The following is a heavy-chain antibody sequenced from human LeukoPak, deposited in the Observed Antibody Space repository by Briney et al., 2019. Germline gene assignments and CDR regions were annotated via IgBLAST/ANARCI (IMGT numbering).Heavy chain of an antibody. D-gene: IGHD6-13*01. Sequence: PGRSLRLSCAASGFTFSSYSMNWVRQAPGKGLEWVSYISSSSSTIYYADSVKGRFTISRDNAKNSLYLQMNSLRAEDTAVYYCARETRSSSVRWFDPWGQGTLVTVSS. V-gene: IGHV3-48*04. CDR3: ARETRSSSVRWFDP. CDR2: ISSSSSTI. J-gene: IGHJ5*02. CDR1: GFTFSSYS.